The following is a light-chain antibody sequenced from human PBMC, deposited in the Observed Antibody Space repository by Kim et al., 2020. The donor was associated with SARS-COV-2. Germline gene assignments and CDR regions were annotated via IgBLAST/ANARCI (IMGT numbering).Light chain of an antibody. CDR2: AAS. Sequence: DILMTQSPSSLSASVGDRVTITCRASQSISSYLNWYQQKPGKAPKLLIYAASSLQSGVPSRFSGSGSGTDFTLSISSLQPEDFATYYCQQSYSTPRTLGQGTKLEI. J-gene: IGKJ2*01. V-gene: IGKV1-39*01. CDR1: QSISSY. CDR3: QQSYSTPRT.